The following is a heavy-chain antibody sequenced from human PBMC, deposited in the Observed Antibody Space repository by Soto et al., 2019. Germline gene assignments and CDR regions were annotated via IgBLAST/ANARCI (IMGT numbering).Heavy chain of an antibody. CDR1: GGSISSAGYY. J-gene: IGHJ5*01. CDR2: IYYSGST. Sequence: LSLTCTVSGGSISSAGYYWSWIRQHPGKGLEWIGYIYYSGSTYYNPSLKSRVTISLDTTNNHFSLKMTSVTAADTAIYFCARAERFPRSWFDSWGQGTQVTVSS. V-gene: IGHV4-31*03. CDR3: ARAERFPRSWFDS.